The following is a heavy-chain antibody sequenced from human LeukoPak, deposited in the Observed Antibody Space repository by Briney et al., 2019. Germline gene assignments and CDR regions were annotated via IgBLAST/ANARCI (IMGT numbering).Heavy chain of an antibody. CDR2: INPSGGST. J-gene: IGHJ5*02. CDR3: AREAHCSGGSCYTDLSVACTPKGNWFDP. CDR1: GYTFTSYY. Sequence: ASVKVSCKASGYTFTSYYMHWVRQAPGQGLEWMGIINPSGGSTSYAQKFQGRVTMTRDMSTSTVYMELSSLRSEDTAVYYCAREAHCSGGSCYTDLSVACTPKGNWFDPWGQGTLVTVSS. D-gene: IGHD2-15*01. V-gene: IGHV1-46*01.